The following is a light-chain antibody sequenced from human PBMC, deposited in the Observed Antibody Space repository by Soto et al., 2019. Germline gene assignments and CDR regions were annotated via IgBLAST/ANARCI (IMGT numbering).Light chain of an antibody. Sequence: ALTQPASVSGSPGQSITISCTGTSSDVGSYNYVSWYQQHPGKAPKLMIYEVSNRPSGVSNRFSGSKSGNTASLTISGLQAEDEADYYCSSYTTRSTPLYVFGIGTKVTVL. J-gene: IGLJ1*01. CDR2: EVS. CDR1: SSDVGSYNY. V-gene: IGLV2-14*01. CDR3: SSYTTRSTPLYV.